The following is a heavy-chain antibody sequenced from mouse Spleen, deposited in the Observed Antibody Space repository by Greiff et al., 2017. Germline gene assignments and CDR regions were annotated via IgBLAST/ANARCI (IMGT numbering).Heavy chain of an antibody. D-gene: IGHD2-4*01. J-gene: IGHJ3*01. CDR2: IYPGSGST. V-gene: IGHV1-55*01. Sequence: VQLQQPGAELVKPGASVKMSCKASGYTFTSYWITWVKQRPGQGLEWIGDIYPGSGSTNYNEKFKSKATLTVDTSSSTAYMQLSSLTSEDSAVYYCARRDYDYDVVAYWGQGTLVTVSA. CDR1: GYTFTSYW. CDR3: ARRDYDYDVVAY.